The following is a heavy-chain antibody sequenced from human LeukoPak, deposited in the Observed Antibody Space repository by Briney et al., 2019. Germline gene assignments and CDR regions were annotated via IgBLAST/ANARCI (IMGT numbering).Heavy chain of an antibody. CDR1: GGSISMYS. CDR3: AREEYSSGWGAQNNWLDP. D-gene: IGHD6-19*01. V-gene: IGHV4-59*01. J-gene: IGHJ5*02. Sequence: SETLSLTCPVSGGSISMYSWGWFGQPPGKGLEWIGYIYNIYNTGSTNYNPSLKSRVTISADTSKNQISLKLSSVTAADTAVYYCAREEYSSGWGAQNNWLDPWGQGTPVTVSS. CDR2: IYNIYNTGST.